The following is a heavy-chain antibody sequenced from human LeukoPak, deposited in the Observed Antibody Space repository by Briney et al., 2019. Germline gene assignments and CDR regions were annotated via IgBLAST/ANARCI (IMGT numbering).Heavy chain of an antibody. CDR1: GGSFSGYY. V-gene: IGHV4-59*01. CDR2: IYYSGST. D-gene: IGHD2-21*02. Sequence: SETLSLTCAVYGGSFSGYYWSWIRQPPGKGLEWIGYIYYSGSTNYNPSLKSRVTISVDTSKNQFSLKLSSVTAADTAVYYCASGDGVTASIAFDIWGQGTMVTVSS. J-gene: IGHJ3*02. CDR3: ASGDGVTASIAFDI.